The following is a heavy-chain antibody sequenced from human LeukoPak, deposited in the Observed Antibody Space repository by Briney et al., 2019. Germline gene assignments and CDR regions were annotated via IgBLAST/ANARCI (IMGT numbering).Heavy chain of an antibody. CDR2: IYYSGNT. V-gene: IGHV4-39*01. J-gene: IGHJ4*02. CDR3: ARQTGSGLFILP. Sequence: PSETLSLTCTVSGGSISSSSYYWGWIRQPPGKGLQWIGSIYYSGNTYYNASLKSQVSISIDTSKNQFSLRLTSVTAADTAVYYCARQTGSGLFILPGGQGTLVTVSS. CDR1: GGSISSSSYY. D-gene: IGHD3/OR15-3a*01.